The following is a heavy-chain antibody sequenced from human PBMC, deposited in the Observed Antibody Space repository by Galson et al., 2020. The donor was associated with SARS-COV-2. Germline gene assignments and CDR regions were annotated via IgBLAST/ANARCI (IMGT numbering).Heavy chain of an antibody. V-gene: IGHV3-33*01. Sequence: GGSLRLSCAASGFTFSDHAMHWVRQAPGKGLEWVAQIFYDGSYKYYGDSVKGRFTISRDSSKNTLYLQMNNLRADDTAVYFCARDGQSGRGWAVDYWGQGTLVTVSS. CDR3: ARDGQSGRGWAVDY. D-gene: IGHD2-8*02. J-gene: IGHJ4*02. CDR2: IFYDGSYK. CDR1: GFTFSDHA.